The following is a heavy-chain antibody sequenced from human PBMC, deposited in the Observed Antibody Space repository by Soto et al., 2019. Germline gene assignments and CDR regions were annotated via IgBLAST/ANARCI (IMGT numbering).Heavy chain of an antibody. CDR3: ARGHRYSSPYYFDY. CDR2: INHSGST. Sequence: SETLSLTCAVYGGSFSDYYWSWVRQPPGKGLEWIGDINHSGSTNYNPSLKSRLTISVDTSKNQFSLKLSSVTAADTAVYFCARGHRYSSPYYFDYWGQGTLVTVSS. CDR1: GGSFSDYY. J-gene: IGHJ4*02. D-gene: IGHD6-6*01. V-gene: IGHV4-34*01.